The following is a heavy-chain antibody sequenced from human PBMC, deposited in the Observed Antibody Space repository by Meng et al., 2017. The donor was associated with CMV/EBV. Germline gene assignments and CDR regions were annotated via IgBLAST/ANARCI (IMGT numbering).Heavy chain of an antibody. CDR2: INHSGST. CDR3: ARGGAANYYYYGMDV. CDR1: GGSFSGYY. J-gene: IGHJ6*02. D-gene: IGHD2-15*01. Sequence: SETLSLTCAVYGGSFSGYYWSWIRQPPGKGLEWIGEINHSGSTNYNPSLKSRVTISVDTSKNQFSLKLSSVTAADTAVYYWARGGAANYYYYGMDVWGQGTTVTVSS. V-gene: IGHV4-34*01.